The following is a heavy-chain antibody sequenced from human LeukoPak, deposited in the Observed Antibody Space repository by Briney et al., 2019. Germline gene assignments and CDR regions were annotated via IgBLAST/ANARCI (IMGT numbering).Heavy chain of an antibody. CDR3: ARQILDCSGGSCYYYYGMDV. CDR2: IIPIFGTA. J-gene: IGHJ6*02. Sequence: ASVKVSCKASGGTFSSYAISWVRQAPGQGLEWMGGIIPIFGTANYAQKFQGRVTITADESTCTAYMELSSLRSEDTAVYYCARQILDCSGGSCYYYYGMDVWGQGTTVTVSS. CDR1: GGTFSSYA. D-gene: IGHD2-15*01. V-gene: IGHV1-69*13.